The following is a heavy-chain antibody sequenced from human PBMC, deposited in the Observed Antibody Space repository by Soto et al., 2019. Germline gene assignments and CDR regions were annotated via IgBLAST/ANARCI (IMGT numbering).Heavy chain of an antibody. CDR3: TRSPYYYGSGRTEGDDAFDI. J-gene: IGHJ3*02. CDR1: GFTFSGSA. CDR2: IRNKANNYAT. Sequence: EVQLVESGGGLVQPGGSLRLSCAASGFTFSGSAIHWVRQASGKGLEWVGRIRNKANNYATAYAVSVKGRFTISRDDSKDTAYLQMNSLKTEDTAVYYCTRSPYYYGSGRTEGDDAFDIWGQGTMVTVSS. D-gene: IGHD3-10*01. V-gene: IGHV3-73*01.